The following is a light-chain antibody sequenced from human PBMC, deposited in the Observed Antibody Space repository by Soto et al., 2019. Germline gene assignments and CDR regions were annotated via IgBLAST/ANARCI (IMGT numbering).Light chain of an antibody. V-gene: IGKV3-11*01. CDR3: QQRSNWPRT. CDR2: GAS. J-gene: IGKJ1*01. CDR1: QSVSSSY. Sequence: EIVLTQSPGTLSLSPGERATLSCSASQSVSSSYLAWYQQKPGQAPRLLIYGASNRATGIPARFSGSGSGTDFTLTISSLEPEDFAVYYCQQRSNWPRTFGQGTKVDIK.